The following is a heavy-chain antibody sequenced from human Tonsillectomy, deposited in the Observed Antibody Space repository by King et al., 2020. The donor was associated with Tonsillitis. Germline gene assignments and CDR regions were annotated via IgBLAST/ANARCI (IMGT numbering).Heavy chain of an antibody. Sequence: VQLQESGPGLVKPSQTLSLTCTVSGGSISSGSYYWSWIRQPAGKGLEWIGRIYTSGSTNYNPSLKSRVTMSVDTSKNQFSLKLSSVTAADTAVYYCARDVHTYYDFWSGYLGGAVDIWGQGTMVTVSS. J-gene: IGHJ3*02. CDR3: ARDVHTYYDFWSGYLGGAVDI. V-gene: IGHV4-61*02. CDR2: IYTSGST. CDR1: GGSISSGSYY. D-gene: IGHD3-3*01.